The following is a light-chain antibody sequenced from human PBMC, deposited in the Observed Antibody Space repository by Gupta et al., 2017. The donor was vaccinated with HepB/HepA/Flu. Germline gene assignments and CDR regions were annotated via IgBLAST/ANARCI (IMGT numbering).Light chain of an antibody. J-gene: IGLJ2*01. V-gene: IGLV2-14*03. Sequence: QSALTQPASVSGSPGQSITISCTGTSSDVGGYNYVPWYQQHPGKSPKLMIYDVSNRPSGVSSRFSGSKSGNTASLTSSGLHAEDEADYYCSSYTSSSVVFGGGTKLTVL. CDR3: SSYTSSSVV. CDR1: SSDVGGYNY. CDR2: DVS.